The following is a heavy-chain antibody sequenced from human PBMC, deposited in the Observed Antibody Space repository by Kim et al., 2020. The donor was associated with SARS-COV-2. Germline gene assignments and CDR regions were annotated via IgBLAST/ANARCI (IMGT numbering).Heavy chain of an antibody. Sequence: ASVKVSCKASGHTFSRYALHWVRQAPGQRLEWMGWIDADNGNTKYSQKFQGRVTITSDTSATTAYMELSSLTSEDRSVYYCKRGGSEISYGLDVWGQGTTVTVSS. V-gene: IGHV1-3*01. CDR3: KRGGSEISYGLDV. D-gene: IGHD3-10*01. CDR1: GHTFSRYA. J-gene: IGHJ6*02. CDR2: IDADNGNT.